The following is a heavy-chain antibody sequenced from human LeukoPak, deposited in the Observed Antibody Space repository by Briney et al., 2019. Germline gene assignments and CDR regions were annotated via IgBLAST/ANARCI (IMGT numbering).Heavy chain of an antibody. CDR1: GYTFTAYY. CDR2: INPDSGVT. J-gene: IGHJ4*02. Sequence: ASVKVSCKASGYTFTAYYMHWVRQAPGQGLEWMGRINPDSGVTNYAQKFQGRVTMTRDTSISTAYMELSGLRSDDTAVYYCATNSRTDFDYWGQGTRVTVSS. CDR3: ATNSRTDFDY. V-gene: IGHV1-2*06. D-gene: IGHD4-23*01.